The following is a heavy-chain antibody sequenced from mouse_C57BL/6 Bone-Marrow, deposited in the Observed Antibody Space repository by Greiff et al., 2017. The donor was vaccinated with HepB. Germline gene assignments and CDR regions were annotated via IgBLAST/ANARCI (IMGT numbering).Heavy chain of an antibody. CDR2: IYPRSGNT. D-gene: IGHD1-1*01. CDR1: GYTFTSYG. V-gene: IGHV1-81*01. CDR3: SRGTSHYYGSSWYYFDY. J-gene: IGHJ2*01. Sequence: QVQLKESGAELARPGASVKLSCKASGYTFTSYGISWVKKRTGQGLEWIGEIYPRSGNTYYNEKFKGKATLTADKSSSTAYMELRSLTSEDSAVYFCSRGTSHYYGSSWYYFDYWGQGTTLTVSS.